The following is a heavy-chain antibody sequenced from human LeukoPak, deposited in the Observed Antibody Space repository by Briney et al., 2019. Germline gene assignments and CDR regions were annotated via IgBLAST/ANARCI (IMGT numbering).Heavy chain of an antibody. J-gene: IGHJ3*02. CDR2: ISYIGST. D-gene: IGHD4-17*01. CDR3: ARDLVTVTKGFDT. CDR1: DDSFSSHY. V-gene: IGHV4-59*11. Sequence: SETLSLTCAVSDDSFSSHYWTWIRQPPGKGLEWIGYISYIGSTNYNPSLKSRVTISIDTSKNEFSLKLTSVTAADTAVYYCARDLVTVTKGFDTWGQGTMVTVSS.